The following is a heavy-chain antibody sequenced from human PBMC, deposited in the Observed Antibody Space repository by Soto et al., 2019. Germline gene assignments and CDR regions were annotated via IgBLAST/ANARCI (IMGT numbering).Heavy chain of an antibody. D-gene: IGHD2-15*01. CDR1: GYLFTAYS. CDR3: AREENCSGGTCYSEYFHR. J-gene: IGHJ1*01. CDR2: VNPSGGST. Sequence: ASVKVSCKASGYLFTAYSMHWVRLAPGQGLEWMGVVNPSGGSTKYAQNFQGRVTMTRDASTTTIYMELSSLRSDDTAIYYCAREENCSGGTCYSEYFHRWGQGTLVTVSS. V-gene: IGHV1-46*01.